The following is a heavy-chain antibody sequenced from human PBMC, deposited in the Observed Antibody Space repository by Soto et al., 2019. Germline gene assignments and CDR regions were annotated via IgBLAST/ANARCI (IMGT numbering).Heavy chain of an antibody. D-gene: IGHD6-13*01. CDR2: ISGTGGSI. Sequence: GGSLRLSCAASGFTFSSYAMSWVRQAPGKGLEWVSSISGTGGSIYYADPVKGRFTISRDNSKSTLYLQMNSLRAEDTAVYYCAKDLGSSWGYYYYYLDVWGKGTTVTVSS. CDR1: GFTFSSYA. J-gene: IGHJ6*03. V-gene: IGHV3-23*01. CDR3: AKDLGSSWGYYYYYLDV.